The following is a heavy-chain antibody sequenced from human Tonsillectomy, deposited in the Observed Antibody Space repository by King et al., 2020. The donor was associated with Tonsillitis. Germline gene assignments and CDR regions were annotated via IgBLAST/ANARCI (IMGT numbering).Heavy chain of an antibody. CDR2: ISGSAAST. J-gene: IGHJ4*02. Sequence: VQLVESGGGLVQPGGSLRLSCAASGFTFSTYAMTWVRQAPGKGLEWVSAISGSAASTYYADSVKGRFTISRDNSKNTLYLQMNSLRAKDTAVYYCAKLGYSRGWYGYFDYWGQGTLVTVSS. D-gene: IGHD6-19*01. CDR3: AKLGYSRGWYGYFDY. CDR1: GFTFSTYA. V-gene: IGHV3-23*04.